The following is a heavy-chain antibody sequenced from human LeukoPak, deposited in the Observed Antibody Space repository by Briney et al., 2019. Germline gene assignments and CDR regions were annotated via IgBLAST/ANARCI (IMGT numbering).Heavy chain of an antibody. V-gene: IGHV3-23*01. Sequence: GGSLRLSCAASGFIFSSYAMNWVRQAPGKGLEWVSTISGGDTSTFYADSVKGRFTISRDNSKNTLYLQMNNLRAEDTAVYYCAKNLNGGNTHSDYWGQGALVTVSS. CDR2: ISGGDTST. CDR3: AKNLNGGNTHSDY. J-gene: IGHJ4*02. CDR1: GFIFSSYA. D-gene: IGHD4-23*01.